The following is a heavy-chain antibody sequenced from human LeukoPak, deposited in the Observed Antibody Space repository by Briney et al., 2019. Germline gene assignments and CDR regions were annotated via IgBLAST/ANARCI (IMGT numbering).Heavy chain of an antibody. D-gene: IGHD2/OR15-2a*01. J-gene: IGHJ2*01. V-gene: IGHV3-30*18. CDR2: ITHNGSNT. Sequence: GTSLKLSCKASGFTFSSYCMHWVRQAPGQGLEWVAVITHNGSNTYYADYVQGRVTITRDNSKSTLYLQMNSLRSEDTAVYYCAKVGLCEDNSTHVDLWGRGNLDSV. CDR1: GFTFSSYC. CDR3: AKVGLCEDNSTHVDL.